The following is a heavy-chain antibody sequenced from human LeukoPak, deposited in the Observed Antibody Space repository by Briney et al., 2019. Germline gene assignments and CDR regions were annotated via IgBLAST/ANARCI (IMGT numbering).Heavy chain of an antibody. J-gene: IGHJ5*02. D-gene: IGHD2/OR15-2a*01. CDR1: GFTFSSYG. V-gene: IGHV3-30*02. CDR2: IRYDGSNK. CDR3: ARFLADGFDP. Sequence: GGSLRLSCAASGFTFSSYGMHWVRQAPGKGLEWVAFIRYDGSNKYYADSVKGRFTISRDNSKNTLYLQMNSLRADDTAVYYCARFLADGFDPWGQGTLVTVSS.